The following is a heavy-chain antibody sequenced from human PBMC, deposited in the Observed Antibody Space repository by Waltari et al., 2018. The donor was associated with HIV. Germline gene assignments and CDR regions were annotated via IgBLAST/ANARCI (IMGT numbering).Heavy chain of an antibody. V-gene: IGHV3-30-3*01. Sequence: QVQLVESGGGVVKPGGSLRLSCAASGFTFSSYAIHWVRQAPGKGLEWVAVISYDGSNKYYADSVKGRFTISRDNSKNTLYLQMNSLRAEDTAVYYCARDPQYCSSTSCSYYFDYWGQGTLVTVSS. D-gene: IGHD2-2*01. CDR1: GFTFSSYA. CDR3: ARDPQYCSSTSCSYYFDY. J-gene: IGHJ4*02. CDR2: ISYDGSNK.